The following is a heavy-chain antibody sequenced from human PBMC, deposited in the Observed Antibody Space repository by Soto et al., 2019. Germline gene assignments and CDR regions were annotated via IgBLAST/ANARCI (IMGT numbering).Heavy chain of an antibody. J-gene: IGHJ4*02. D-gene: IGHD3-10*01. Sequence: EVQLVESGGGLIQPGGSLKLSCAASGFTVGNNYMRWVRQAPGKGLEWVSLIYSTGTTKHADSVKGRFTVSRDNAKNTLYLQMNSLRAEDTAVYYCAKDGRGSGSHYNSFGYWGQGTLVTVSS. CDR3: AKDGRGSGSHYNSFGY. V-gene: IGHV3-53*01. CDR2: IYSTGTT. CDR1: GFTVGNNY.